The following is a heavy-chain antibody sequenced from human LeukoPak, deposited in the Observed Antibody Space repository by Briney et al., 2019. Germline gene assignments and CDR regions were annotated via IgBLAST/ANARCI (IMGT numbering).Heavy chain of an antibody. CDR1: GFTFSSYS. CDR2: ISSSSSYI. CDR3: ARGGRGAVTTNSYFDY. Sequence: GGSLRLSCAASGFTFSSYSMNWVRQAPGKGLEWVSSISSSSSYIYYADSVKGRFTISRDNAKNSLYLQMNSLRAEDTAVYYCARGGRGAVTTNSYFDYWGQGTPVTVSS. V-gene: IGHV3-21*01. D-gene: IGHD4-17*01. J-gene: IGHJ4*02.